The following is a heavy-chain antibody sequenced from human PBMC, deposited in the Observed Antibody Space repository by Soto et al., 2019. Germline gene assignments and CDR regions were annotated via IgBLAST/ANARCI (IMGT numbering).Heavy chain of an antibody. J-gene: IGHJ4*02. CDR1: GGSISSASYY. V-gene: IGHV4-39*01. CDR3: VRHPAAAGTHWPNYYFDY. D-gene: IGHD6-13*01. CDR2: THYRGST. Sequence: QVQLQESGPGLVKPSETLSLTCTVSGGSISSASYYWGWIRQTPGKGLEWIGSTHYRGSTYYNPSLHSRITTSVDASKNQFSLKLSSVSAADTAVYYCVRHPAAAGTHWPNYYFDYWGQGTLVTVSS.